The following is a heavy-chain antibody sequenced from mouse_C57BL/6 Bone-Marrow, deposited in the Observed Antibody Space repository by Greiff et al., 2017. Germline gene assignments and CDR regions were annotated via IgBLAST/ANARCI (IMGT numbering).Heavy chain of an antibody. J-gene: IGHJ4*01. Sequence: VQGVESGAELVKPGASVKLSCKASGYTFTSYWMQWVKQRPGQGLEWIGEIDPSDSYTNYNQKFKGKATLTVDTSSSTAYMQLSSLTSEDSAVYYCARCGKFITTVVGAMDYWGQGTSVTVSS. D-gene: IGHD1-1*01. V-gene: IGHV1-50*01. CDR3: ARCGKFITTVVGAMDY. CDR2: IDPSDSYT. CDR1: GYTFTSYW.